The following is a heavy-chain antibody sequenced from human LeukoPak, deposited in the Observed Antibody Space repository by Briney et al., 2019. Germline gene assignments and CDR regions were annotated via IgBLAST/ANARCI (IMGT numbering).Heavy chain of an antibody. CDR1: GFTFSSYA. Sequence: PGGSLRLSCAASGFTFSSYAMHWVRQAPGKGLEWVAVISYDGSNKYYADSVKGRFTISRDNSKNTLYLQTNSLRAEDTAVYYCAREEGDYVDYYYGMDVWGQGTTVTVSS. J-gene: IGHJ6*02. CDR2: ISYDGSNK. CDR3: AREEGDYVDYYYGMDV. D-gene: IGHD4-17*01. V-gene: IGHV3-30-3*01.